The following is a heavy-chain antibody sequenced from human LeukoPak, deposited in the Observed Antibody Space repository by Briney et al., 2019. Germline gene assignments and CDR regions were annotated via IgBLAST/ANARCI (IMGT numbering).Heavy chain of an antibody. J-gene: IGHJ4*02. Sequence: SETLSLTCTVSGGSISSYYWSRIRQPPGKGLEWIGYIYYSGSTNYNPSLKSRATISVDTSKNQFSLKLSSVTAADTAVYYCARAGWDLYVDYWGQGTLVTVSS. CDR2: IYYSGST. CDR3: ARAGWDLYVDY. V-gene: IGHV4-59*01. CDR1: GGSISSYY. D-gene: IGHD1-26*01.